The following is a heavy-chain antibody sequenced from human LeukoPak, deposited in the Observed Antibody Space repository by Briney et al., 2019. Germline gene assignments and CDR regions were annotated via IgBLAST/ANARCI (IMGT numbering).Heavy chain of an antibody. D-gene: IGHD3-10*01. V-gene: IGHV1-2*02. J-gene: IGHJ4*02. CDR1: GYTFTGYY. CDR3: ARDLAPPPYYYGTGCPDD. Sequence: ASVKVSCKASGYTFTGYYVHWLRQAPGQGLEWMGWIHPNSGGTNYAQKFQGRVTMTRDTSITTAYMEMTRVRSDDTAVYYCARDLAPPPYYYGTGCPDDWGQGTLVTVSS. CDR2: IHPNSGGT.